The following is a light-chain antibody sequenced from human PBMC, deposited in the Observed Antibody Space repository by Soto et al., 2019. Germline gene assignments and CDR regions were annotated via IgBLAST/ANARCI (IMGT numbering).Light chain of an antibody. CDR3: QGWGTGGV. Sequence: QPVLTQSPSASASPGASGKLTCTLSSGHIDYAIAWHQQQPEKGPRYLMKVTSDGSHTKGDGIPDRFSGSSDGADRYLTISSLLSDDEADYYCQGWGTGGVFCGGTKLTVL. V-gene: IGLV4-69*01. J-gene: IGLJ3*02. CDR1: SGHIDYA. CDR2: VTSDGSH.